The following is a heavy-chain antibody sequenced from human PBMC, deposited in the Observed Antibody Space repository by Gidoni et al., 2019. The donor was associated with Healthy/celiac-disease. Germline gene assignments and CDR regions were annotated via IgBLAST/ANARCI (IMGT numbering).Heavy chain of an antibody. CDR2: IYYSGST. V-gene: IGHV4-39*01. CDR3: ARVDYGLFDY. D-gene: IGHD4-17*01. J-gene: IGHJ4*02. CDR1: GGSISSSRYY. Sequence: QLQLQESGPGLVKPSETLSLTCTVSGGSISSSRYYWGWLRQPPGKGLEWIGSIYYSGSTYYNPSLKSRVTISVDTSKNQFSLKLSSVTAADTAVYYCARVDYGLFDYWGQGTLVTVSS.